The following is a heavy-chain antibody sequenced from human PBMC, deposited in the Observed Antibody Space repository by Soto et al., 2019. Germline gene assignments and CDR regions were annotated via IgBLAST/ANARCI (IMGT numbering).Heavy chain of an antibody. CDR2: ISTYNGDT. CDR3: ARGDSTGSPRGWFDP. D-gene: IGHD2-8*02. V-gene: IGHV1-18*04. Sequence: ASVKVSCKASGYGFTRYGINWVRQAPGQGLEWLGWISTYNGDTAYAQKFQGRVTMTTDTSTTTAYMDLRSLTSDDTAVYFCARGDSTGSPRGWFDPWGQGTLVTVSS. J-gene: IGHJ5*02. CDR1: GYGFTRYG.